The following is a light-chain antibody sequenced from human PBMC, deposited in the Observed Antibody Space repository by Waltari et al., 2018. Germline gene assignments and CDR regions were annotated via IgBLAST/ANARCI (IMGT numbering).Light chain of an antibody. Sequence: QSALPQPASVSGSPGQSITLSCTGLRRDIAPYNLVPWYQQSPGKVPKLIIFEDNKRPSQNLIRFSGSKSGTTASLTISGLQAEDEAVYYCCSYGGTTSSMVFGGGTKLTVL. CDR2: EDN. CDR1: RRDIAPYNL. V-gene: IGLV2-23*01. CDR3: CSYGGTTSSMV. J-gene: IGLJ2*01.